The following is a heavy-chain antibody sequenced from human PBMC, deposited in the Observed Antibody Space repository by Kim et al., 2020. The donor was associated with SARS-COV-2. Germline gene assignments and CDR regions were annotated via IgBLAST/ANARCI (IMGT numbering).Heavy chain of an antibody. Sequence: ASVKVSCKASGYTFTSYALHWVRQAPGQRLEWMGWINAGNGNTKYSQKFQGRVTISRDTSASTAYMELSSLRSEDTAMYYCARDFGILTGYYLYYYYYGMDVWGQGTTVTVSS. V-gene: IGHV1-3*01. J-gene: IGHJ6*02. CDR3: ARDFGILTGYYLYYYYYGMDV. D-gene: IGHD3-9*01. CDR1: GYTFTSYA. CDR2: INAGNGNT.